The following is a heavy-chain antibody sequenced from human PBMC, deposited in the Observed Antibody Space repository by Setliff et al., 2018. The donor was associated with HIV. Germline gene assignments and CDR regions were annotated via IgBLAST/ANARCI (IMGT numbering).Heavy chain of an antibody. D-gene: IGHD6-13*01. J-gene: IGHJ4*02. CDR1: GGSISSGGYS. CDR2: IYHSGST. CDR3: ARGGSRGSWYWDY. V-gene: IGHV4-30-2*01. Sequence: CAVSGGSISSGGYSWSWIRQPPGKGLEWIGYIYHSGSTHYNPSLKSRVTISVDRSKNQFSLKLSSVTAADTAVYYCARGGSRGSWYWDYWGQGTLVTVSS.